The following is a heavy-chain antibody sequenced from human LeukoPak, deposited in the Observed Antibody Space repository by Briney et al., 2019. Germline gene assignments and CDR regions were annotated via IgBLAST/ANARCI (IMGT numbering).Heavy chain of an antibody. D-gene: IGHD6-19*01. CDR1: GFTFSSYG. CDR2: ISYDEINK. V-gene: IGHV3-30*03. CDR3: ATAAPASGWYFDY. J-gene: IGHJ4*02. Sequence: GRSLRLSCAASGFTFSSYGMHWVSQAPGKGLEWVTLISYDEINKYYADSVKGRFTISRDISKNTLYLQMNSLRAEDTAVYYCATAAPASGWYFDYWGQGTLVTVSS.